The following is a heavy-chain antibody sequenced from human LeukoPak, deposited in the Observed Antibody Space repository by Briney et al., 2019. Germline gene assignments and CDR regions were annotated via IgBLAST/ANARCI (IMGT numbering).Heavy chain of an antibody. Sequence: SETLSLTCAVYGGSFSGYYWSWIRQPPGKGLEWIGEINHSGSTNYNPSLKSRVTISVDTSKNQFSLKLSSVTAADTAVYYCARGNTMVRGRRYYFDYWGQGTLVTVSS. J-gene: IGHJ4*02. V-gene: IGHV4-34*01. D-gene: IGHD3-10*01. CDR1: GGSFSGYY. CDR3: ARGNTMVRGRRYYFDY. CDR2: INHSGST.